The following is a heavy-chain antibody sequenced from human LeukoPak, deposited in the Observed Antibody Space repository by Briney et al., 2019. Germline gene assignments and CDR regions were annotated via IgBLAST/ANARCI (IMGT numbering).Heavy chain of an antibody. J-gene: IGHJ5*02. Sequence: GGSLRLSCAASGFSFDDYAMHWVRQAPGKGLEWVSGISWDTGNIGYADSVGGRFTISRDNAKNSLYLQMNSLRPEDTALHYCAKTSTGWFDSWGQGTLVTVSS. CDR1: GFSFDDYA. CDR2: ISWDTGNI. D-gene: IGHD1-1*01. V-gene: IGHV3-9*01. CDR3: AKTSTGWFDS.